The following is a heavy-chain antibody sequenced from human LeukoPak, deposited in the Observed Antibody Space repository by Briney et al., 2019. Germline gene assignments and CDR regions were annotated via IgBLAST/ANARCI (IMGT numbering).Heavy chain of an antibody. J-gene: IGHJ4*02. Sequence: GASVKVSCKASGYTFTSYDANWVRQATGQGLEWMGWMNPNSGNTGYAQKFQGRVTMTRNTSISTAYMELSSLRSEDTAVYYCARVSGNGEDFDYWGQGTLVTVSS. D-gene: IGHD4-17*01. CDR1: GYTFTSYD. CDR2: MNPNSGNT. V-gene: IGHV1-8*01. CDR3: ARVSGNGEDFDY.